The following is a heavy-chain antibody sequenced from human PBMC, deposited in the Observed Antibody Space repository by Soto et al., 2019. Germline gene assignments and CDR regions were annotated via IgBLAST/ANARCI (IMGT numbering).Heavy chain of an antibody. CDR1: GFTFSRHA. D-gene: IGHD3-10*02. CDR3: ARDHGMFLSYYYYGMDV. V-gene: IGHV3-30-3*01. Sequence: GGSLRLSCEGSGFTFSRHALHWVRQAPGKGLAWVAVISYDGNNKHFAESVKGRFSISRDDSKNTVYLEMNNLRGDDSAVYYCARDHGMFLSYYYYGMDVWGQGTTVTVSS. J-gene: IGHJ6*02. CDR2: ISYDGNNK.